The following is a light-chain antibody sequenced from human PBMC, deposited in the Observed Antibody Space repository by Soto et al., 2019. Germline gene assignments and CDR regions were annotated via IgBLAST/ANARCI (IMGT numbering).Light chain of an antibody. J-gene: IGLJ2*01. V-gene: IGLV2-14*01. CDR3: SSYTSSSTLV. Sequence: QSALTQPRSVSGSPGQSVTISCTGTSRDVGAYNYVSWYQQHPGKAPKLIIYEVSNRPSGVSNRFSGSKSGNTASLTISGLQAEDEADYYCSSYTSSSTLVFGGGTKLTVL. CDR1: SRDVGAYNY. CDR2: EVS.